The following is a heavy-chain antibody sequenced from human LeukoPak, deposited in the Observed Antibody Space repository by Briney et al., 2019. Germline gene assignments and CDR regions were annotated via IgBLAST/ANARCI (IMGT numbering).Heavy chain of an antibody. CDR3: GKDRVATIRGPDY. J-gene: IGHJ4*02. D-gene: IGHD5-12*01. Sequence: GGSLRLSCAASGFTFDDYAMHWVRQAPGKGLEWVSGISWDSGSIGYADSVKGRFTISRDNAKNSLYLQMNSLRAEDTALYYCGKDRVATIRGPDYWGQGTLVTVSS. CDR2: ISWDSGSI. V-gene: IGHV3-9*01. CDR1: GFTFDDYA.